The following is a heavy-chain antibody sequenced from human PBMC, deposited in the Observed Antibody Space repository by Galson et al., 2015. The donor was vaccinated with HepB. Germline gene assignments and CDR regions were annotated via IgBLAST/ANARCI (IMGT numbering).Heavy chain of an antibody. CDR3: ARDAGATGYYYYGMDV. D-gene: IGHD1-26*01. CDR1: GYTFTSYG. J-gene: IGHJ6*02. V-gene: IGHV1-18*01. Sequence: SVKVSCKASGYTFTSYGISWVRQAPGQGLERMGWISAYNGNTNYAQKHQGRVTMTTDTYTSTAYMELRSLRSDDTAVYYCARDAGATGYYYYGMDVWGQGTTVTVSS. CDR2: ISAYNGNT.